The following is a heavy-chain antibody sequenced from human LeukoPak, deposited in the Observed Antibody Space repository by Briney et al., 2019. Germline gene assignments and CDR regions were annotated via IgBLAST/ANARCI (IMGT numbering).Heavy chain of an antibody. V-gene: IGHV3-23*01. Sequence: GGSLRLSCAVSGITLRNYGMSGVRQAPGKGLEWVAGISDSGGRTNYADSVKGRFTISRDNPKNTLYLQMNSLRAEDTAVYFCAKRGVVIRVILVGFHKEAYYFDSWGQGALVTVSS. CDR3: AKRGVVIRVILVGFHKEAYYFDS. CDR1: GITLRNYG. D-gene: IGHD3-22*01. J-gene: IGHJ4*02. CDR2: ISDSGGRT.